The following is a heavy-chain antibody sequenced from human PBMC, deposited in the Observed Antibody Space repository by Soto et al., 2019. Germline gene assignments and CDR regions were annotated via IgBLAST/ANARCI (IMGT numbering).Heavy chain of an antibody. Sequence: SETLSLTCTVSGGSISNDYWSWIRQPPGKGLEWIGYITYSGNTNYNPSLKSRVTISVDTSKNQFSLRLSSVTVADTAVYYCTRPVGVRRAPSGLWSTSPDYYYYLDVWGKGTTVTVSS. CDR2: ITYSGNT. D-gene: IGHD3-3*01. CDR1: GGSISNDY. V-gene: IGHV4-59*08. CDR3: TRPVGVRRAPSGLWSTSPDYYYYLDV. J-gene: IGHJ6*03.